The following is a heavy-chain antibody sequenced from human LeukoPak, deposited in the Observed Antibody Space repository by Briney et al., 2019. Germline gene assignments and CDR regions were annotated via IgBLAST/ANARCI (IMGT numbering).Heavy chain of an antibody. D-gene: IGHD4-17*01. CDR2: IYSGGNT. Sequence: PGGSLRLSCTVSGFTFSINSMSWVRQAPGKGLEWVSFIYSGGNTHYSDSVKGRFTISRDNFKNTLYLQMNSLRAEDTAVYYCSRRAGEYSQPYEYWGQGTLVTVSS. CDR1: GFTFSINS. CDR3: SRRAGEYSQPYEY. J-gene: IGHJ4*02. V-gene: IGHV3-53*01.